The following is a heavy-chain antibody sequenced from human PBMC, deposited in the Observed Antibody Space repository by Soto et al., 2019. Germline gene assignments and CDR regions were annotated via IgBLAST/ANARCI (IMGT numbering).Heavy chain of an antibody. D-gene: IGHD4-17*01. CDR3: ARSPNYGDFDY. V-gene: IGHV4-39*01. CDR1: GGSISSSSYY. J-gene: IGHJ4*02. Sequence: SETLSLTCTVSGGSISSSSYYWGWIRQPPGKGLEWIGSIYYSGSTYYNPSLKSRVTISVDTSKNQFSLKLSSVTAADTAVYYCARSPNYGDFDYWGQGTLVTVSS. CDR2: IYYSGST.